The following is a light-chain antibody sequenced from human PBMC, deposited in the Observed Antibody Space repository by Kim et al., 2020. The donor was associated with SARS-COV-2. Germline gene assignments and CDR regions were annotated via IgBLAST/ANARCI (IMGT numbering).Light chain of an antibody. CDR2: QDN. J-gene: IGLJ3*02. CDR3: QAWDSSFWV. CDR1: KLGDKY. Sequence: VSPGQTASITCSGDKLGDKYACWYQQKPGQSPVLVIYQDNKRPSGIPARFSGSNSGNTASLTISGTQAMDEADYYCQAWDSSFWVFGGGTQLTVL. V-gene: IGLV3-1*01.